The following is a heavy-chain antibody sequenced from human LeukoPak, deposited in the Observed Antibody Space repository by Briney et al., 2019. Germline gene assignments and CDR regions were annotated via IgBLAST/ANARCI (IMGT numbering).Heavy chain of an antibody. D-gene: IGHD6-13*01. CDR1: GFTFSSYA. CDR3: ARAPHSSSWDTNHYFDY. Sequence: PGRSLRLSCAASGFTFSSYAMHWVRQAPGKGLEWVAIISYDGSNKYYADSVKGRFTISRDNSKNTLYLQMNSLRAEDTAVFYCARAPHSSSWDTNHYFDYWGQGTLVTVSS. V-gene: IGHV3-30*04. J-gene: IGHJ4*02. CDR2: ISYDGSNK.